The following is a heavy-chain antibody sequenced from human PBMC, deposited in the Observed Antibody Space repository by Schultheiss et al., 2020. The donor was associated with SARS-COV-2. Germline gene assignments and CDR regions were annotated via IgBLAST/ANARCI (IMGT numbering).Heavy chain of an antibody. CDR3: ARIPTTSSYGDYAGLFDY. J-gene: IGHJ4*02. CDR2: ISAYNGNT. D-gene: IGHD4-17*01. V-gene: IGHV1-18*01. CDR1: GGTFSSYG. Sequence: ASVKVSCKASGGTFSSYGISWVRQAPGQGLEWMGWISAYNGNTNYAQKLQGRVTMTTDTSTSTAYMELRSLRSDDTAVYYCARIPTTSSYGDYAGLFDYWGQGTLVTVSS.